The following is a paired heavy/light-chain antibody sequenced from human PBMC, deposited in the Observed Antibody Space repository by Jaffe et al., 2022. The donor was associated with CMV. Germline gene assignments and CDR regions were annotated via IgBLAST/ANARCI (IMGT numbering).Heavy chain of an antibody. Sequence: EVQLVESGGDVVRPGGSLRLSCAASGFTFDDYGMSWVRQAPGKGPEWVSGINWNGTSTGYADSVKGRFTISRDNARNSLYLQMSSLRAEDTALYHCARVPNLLGGYYYGMDVWGQGTTVTVSS. V-gene: IGHV3-20*01. J-gene: IGHJ6*02. CDR1: GFTFDDYG. CDR3: ARVPNLLGGYYYGMDV. D-gene: IGHD3-10*01. CDR2: INWNGTST.
Light chain of an antibody. CDR3: MQALQTPT. CDR2: LGS. Sequence: DIVMTQSPLSLPVTPGEPASISCRSSQSLLHSNGYNYLDWYLQKPGQSPQLLIYLGSNRASGVPDRFSGSGSGTDFTLKISRVEAEDVGVYYCMQALQTPTFGQGTKLDIK. J-gene: IGKJ2*01. V-gene: IGKV2-28*01. CDR1: QSLLHSNGYNY.